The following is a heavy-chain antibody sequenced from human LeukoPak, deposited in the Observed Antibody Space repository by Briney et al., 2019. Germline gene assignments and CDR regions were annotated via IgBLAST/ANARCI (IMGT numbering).Heavy chain of an antibody. V-gene: IGHV3-23*01. Sequence: GGSLRLSCAVSGFTFSSYAMSWVRQAPGKGLDWVSGISGTGGSTYYADYVKGRFTISRDNSKNTLYMQMNSLRAEDTAVYYCARDYDFWSGYLDYWGQGTLVTVSS. CDR2: ISGTGGST. D-gene: IGHD3-3*01. CDR3: ARDYDFWSGYLDY. CDR1: GFTFSSYA. J-gene: IGHJ4*02.